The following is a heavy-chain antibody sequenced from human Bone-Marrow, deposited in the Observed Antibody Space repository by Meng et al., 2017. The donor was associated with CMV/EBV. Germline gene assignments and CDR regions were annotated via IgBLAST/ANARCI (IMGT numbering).Heavy chain of an antibody. J-gene: IGHJ6*02. Sequence: GESLKISCAASGFTFSSYAMHWVRQAPGKGLEWVAVISYDGSNKYYADSMKGRFTISRDNSKNTLYLQMNSLRAEDTAVYYCASTAARPFYYYYYGMDVWGQGTTVTVSS. D-gene: IGHD6-6*01. V-gene: IGHV3-30*04. CDR1: GFTFSSYA. CDR2: ISYDGSNK. CDR3: ASTAARPFYYYYYGMDV.